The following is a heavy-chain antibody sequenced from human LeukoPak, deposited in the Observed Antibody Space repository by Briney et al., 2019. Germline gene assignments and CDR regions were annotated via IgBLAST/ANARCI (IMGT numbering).Heavy chain of an antibody. Sequence: GASVKVSCKAAGYTFTGYYMHWVRQPPGQGLEWVGVINPNSGGTNYAQKFQGRVTMTRDTSISTAYMELSRLRSDDTAVYYCARDSGGSGSYYNGYWGQGTLVTVSS. CDR2: INPNSGGT. V-gene: IGHV1-2*02. CDR3: ARDSGGSGSYYNGY. D-gene: IGHD3-10*01. CDR1: GYTFTGYY. J-gene: IGHJ4*02.